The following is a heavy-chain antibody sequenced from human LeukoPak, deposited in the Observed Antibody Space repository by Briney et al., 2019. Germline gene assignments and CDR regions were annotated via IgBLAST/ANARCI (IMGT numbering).Heavy chain of an antibody. D-gene: IGHD6-19*01. V-gene: IGHV3-23*01. Sequence: GGSLRLSCAASGFTFSSYAMSWVRQAPGKGLEWLSSISGSGSSTYYAASVKGRFTISRDNSKNTLFLQMNSLRAEDTAVYYCAKDTVAVAALFDPWGQGTLVTVSS. CDR3: AKDTVAVAALFDP. J-gene: IGHJ5*02. CDR1: GFTFSSYA. CDR2: ISGSGSST.